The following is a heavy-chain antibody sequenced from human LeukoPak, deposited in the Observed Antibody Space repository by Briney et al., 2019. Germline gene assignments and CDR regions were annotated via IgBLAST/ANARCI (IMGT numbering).Heavy chain of an antibody. J-gene: IGHJ5*02. D-gene: IGHD3-22*01. V-gene: IGHV4-59*01. CDR1: GGSISSYY. CDR3: ARVRRYYDSSGYPSRNNWFDP. CDR2: IYCSGST. Sequence: KSSETLSLTCTVSGGSISSYYWSWIRQPPGKGLEWIGYIYCSGSTNYNPSLKSRVTISVDTSKNQFSLKLSSVTAADTAVYYCARVRRYYDSSGYPSRNNWFDPWGQGTLVTVSS.